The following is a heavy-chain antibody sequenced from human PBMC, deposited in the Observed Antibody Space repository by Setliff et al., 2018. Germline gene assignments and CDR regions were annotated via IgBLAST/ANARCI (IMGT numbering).Heavy chain of an antibody. CDR1: GYTFTSYA. Sequence: ASVKVSCKASGYTFTSYAMNWVRQAPGQGLEWMGWINNNTGNPTYAQGFTGRFVFSLDTSVSTAYLQISSLKAEDTAVYYCSRGTYYYDSSCYNWFDPRGQGTLVTVSS. CDR2: INNNTGNP. CDR3: SRGTYYYDSSCYNWFDP. J-gene: IGHJ5*02. V-gene: IGHV7-4-1*02. D-gene: IGHD3-22*01.